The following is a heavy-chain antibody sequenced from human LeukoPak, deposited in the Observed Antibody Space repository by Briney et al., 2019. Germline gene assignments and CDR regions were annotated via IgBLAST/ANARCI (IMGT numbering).Heavy chain of an antibody. D-gene: IGHD4-17*01. CDR2: INPNSLIP. V-gene: IGHV1-8*01. Sequence: ASVKVSFKASGYTLSDYDINWVRQAPGQGLEYMGWINPNSLIPGYARKFRARVTLTMDTSIRTAYMELSGLTYDDTAIYYCARVKPVPTVSFDPWGQGTLVTVSS. J-gene: IGHJ5*02. CDR1: GYTLSDYD. CDR3: ARVKPVPTVSFDP.